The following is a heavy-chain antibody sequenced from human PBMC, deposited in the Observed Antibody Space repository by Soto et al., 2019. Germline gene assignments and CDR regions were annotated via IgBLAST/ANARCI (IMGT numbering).Heavy chain of an antibody. CDR1: GESISSGGYY. Sequence: QVQLQESGPGLVKASQTLSLICSVSGESISSGGYYWSWIRHHPGKGLEWIGYIYDSESAYYNPSLKSRVTILMDTSKNHFAMKLSSVTAADTAVYYCARASSSSSAAAYWGQGTLITVSS. CDR3: ARASSSSSAAAY. CDR2: IYDSESA. D-gene: IGHD6-6*01. V-gene: IGHV4-31*03. J-gene: IGHJ4*02.